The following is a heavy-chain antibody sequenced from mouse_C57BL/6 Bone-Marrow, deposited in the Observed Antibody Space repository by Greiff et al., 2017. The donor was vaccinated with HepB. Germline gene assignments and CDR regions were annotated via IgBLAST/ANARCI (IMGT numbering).Heavy chain of an antibody. V-gene: IGHV14-4*01. J-gene: IGHJ2*01. Sequence: EVQLQQSGAELVSPGASVKLSCTASGFNIKDDYMHWVKQRPEQGLEWIGWIDPENGDTEYASKFQGKATITADTSSNTAYLQLSSLTSEDTAVYYCTTGAGTRDFDYWGQGTTLTVSS. CDR1: GFNIKDDY. CDR3: TTGAGTRDFDY. CDR2: IDPENGDT. D-gene: IGHD4-1*01.